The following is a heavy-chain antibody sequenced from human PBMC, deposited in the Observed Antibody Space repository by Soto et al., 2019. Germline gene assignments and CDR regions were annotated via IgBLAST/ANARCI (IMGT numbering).Heavy chain of an antibody. J-gene: IGHJ3*02. V-gene: IGHV3-30*18. D-gene: IGHD6-13*01. CDR1: GCTLSSYG. CDR2: ISYDGSNK. Sequence: VRLSCAGCGCTLSSYGMHSVRQAPGKGLEWVAVISYDGSNKYYADSVKGRFTISRDNSKNTLYLQMNSLRAEDTAVYYCAKDRYGTPRSPYDAFDIWGQGTMVTVSS. CDR3: AKDRYGTPRSPYDAFDI.